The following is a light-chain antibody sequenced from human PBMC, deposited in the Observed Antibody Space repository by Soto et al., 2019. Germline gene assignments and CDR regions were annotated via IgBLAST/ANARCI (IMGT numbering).Light chain of an antibody. J-gene: IGKJ2*01. Sequence: DIQMTQSPSTLSASVGARVTITCRASPRTGDWLAWYQHKPGKAPKLLLYQASSLESGVPSRFCSSGSGTEFSLTISGVQPDDFATYDCQQHNSSQYTGVKGNKL. V-gene: IGKV1-5*03. CDR1: PRTGDW. CDR2: QAS. CDR3: QQHNSSQYT.